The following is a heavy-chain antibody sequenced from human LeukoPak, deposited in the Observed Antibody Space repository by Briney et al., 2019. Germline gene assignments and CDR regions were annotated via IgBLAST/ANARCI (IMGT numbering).Heavy chain of an antibody. CDR2: ISTSGGTI. Sequence: GGSLRLSCAASGFIFSSYEMNWVRQAPGKGLEWISFISTSGGTIKYADSVKGRFTTSRDNAKNSLYLQMSSLRDEDTAIYYCARGVSIWGQGTLVTVSS. CDR3: ARGVSI. V-gene: IGHV3-48*03. CDR1: GFIFSSYE. D-gene: IGHD3-3*02. J-gene: IGHJ4*02.